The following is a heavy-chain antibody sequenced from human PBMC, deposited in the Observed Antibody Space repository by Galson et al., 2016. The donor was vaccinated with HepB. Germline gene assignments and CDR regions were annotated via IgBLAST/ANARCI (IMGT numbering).Heavy chain of an antibody. D-gene: IGHD3-10*01. CDR3: ARWDVGASAFDI. CDR2: IYYSGSA. CDR1: GGSINSRNYY. Sequence: ETLPLTCTVSGGSINSRNYYWGWIRQPPGKGLEWIGTIYYSGSAYYNPSLKSRITISIDTSKNQFSLKLRSVTATDTAAYYCARWDVGASAFDIWGQGTMVTVSS. J-gene: IGHJ3*02. V-gene: IGHV4-39*01.